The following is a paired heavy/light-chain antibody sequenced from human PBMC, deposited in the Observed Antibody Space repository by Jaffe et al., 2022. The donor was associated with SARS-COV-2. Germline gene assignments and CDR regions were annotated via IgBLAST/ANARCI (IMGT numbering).Heavy chain of an antibody. CDR2: ISSSGKTT. D-gene: IGHD2-8*02. V-gene: IGHV3-48*02. J-gene: IGHJ4*02. CDR3: ASGSTGAYYQLDF. Sequence: ELYLVESGGALVQPGESLRLSCVDSGSNFSDYSLTWVRQAPGEALEWVAHISSSGKTTYYRDSVKGRFTISRDNAEKSLFLQMNSLRDEDTAVYFCASGSTGAYYQLDFWGQGTLVTVSS. CDR1: GSNFSDYS.
Light chain of an antibody. CDR2: GAS. CDR3: QQYNDYPSWT. CDR1: RSVNSN. Sequence: EIVVTQSPATLSMSPGERATLSCRASRSVNSNLAWYQQKRGQAPRLLIFGASTRATGVPTRFSASGSGTEFILTISSLQPEDFGIYYCQQYNDYPSWTFGQGTKVEVK. V-gene: IGKV3-15*01. J-gene: IGKJ1*01.